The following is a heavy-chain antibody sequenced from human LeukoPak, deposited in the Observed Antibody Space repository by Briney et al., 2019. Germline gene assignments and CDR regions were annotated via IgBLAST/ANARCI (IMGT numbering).Heavy chain of an antibody. Sequence: GGSLRLSCAASGFTFRSYGMHWVRQAPGKGLEYVAAISSNGGSTDYANSVKGRFTISRDNSKNTLYLQMGSLRAEDMAVYYCARISSSYDYDYWGQGTLVAVSS. CDR1: GFTFRSYG. CDR2: ISSNGGST. D-gene: IGHD6-6*01. CDR3: ARISSSYDYDY. V-gene: IGHV3-64*01. J-gene: IGHJ4*02.